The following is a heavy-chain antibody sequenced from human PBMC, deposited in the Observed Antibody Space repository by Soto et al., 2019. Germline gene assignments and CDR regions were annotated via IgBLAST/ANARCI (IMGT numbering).Heavy chain of an antibody. CDR3: ACARGSGSYYTPWFDP. D-gene: IGHD3-10*01. J-gene: IGHJ5*02. Sequence: QVQLVQSGAEVKKPGASVKVSCKASGYTFTSYDINWVRQATGQGLEWMGWMNPNSGNTGYAQKFQDRVTMTRNTSISTAYMELSSLRSEDTAVYYCACARGSGSYYTPWFDPWGQGTLVTVSS. CDR2: MNPNSGNT. CDR1: GYTFTSYD. V-gene: IGHV1-8*01.